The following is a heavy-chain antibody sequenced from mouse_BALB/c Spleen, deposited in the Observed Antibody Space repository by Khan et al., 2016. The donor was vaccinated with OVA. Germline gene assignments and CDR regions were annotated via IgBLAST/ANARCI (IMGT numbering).Heavy chain of an antibody. V-gene: IGHV2-9*02. Sequence: QVQLKQSGPGLVAPSQSLSITCTVTGFSLTNYAIHWIRQPPGKNLEWLGIIWGGGSTNYNSALMSRLSISKDNSKSQVFLKMNSLHAHDTAIYYCARNREPDYFDYWGQGTTLTVSS. CDR3: ARNREPDYFDY. CDR2: IWGGGST. CDR1: GFSLTNYA. J-gene: IGHJ2*01.